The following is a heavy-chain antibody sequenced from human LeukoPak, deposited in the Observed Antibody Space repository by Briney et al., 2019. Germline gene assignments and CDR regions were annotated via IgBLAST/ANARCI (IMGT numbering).Heavy chain of an antibody. Sequence: SETLSLTCAVYGDPFSGYYWSCLPQPPGKAVEWIGEINHSGNTNYNPSLKSRVTISVDTSKNQFSLKLSSVTAADTAVYYCARGDSSWYFDYWGQGTLVTVSS. D-gene: IGHD6-13*01. CDR1: GDPFSGYY. J-gene: IGHJ4*02. CDR3: ARGDSSWYFDY. CDR2: INHSGNT. V-gene: IGHV4-34*01.